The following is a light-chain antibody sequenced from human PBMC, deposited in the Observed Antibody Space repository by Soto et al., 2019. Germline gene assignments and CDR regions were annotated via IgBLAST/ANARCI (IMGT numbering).Light chain of an antibody. CDR2: GAS. V-gene: IGKV3-20*01. Sequence: EIVLTQSPGTLSLSPGERATLSCRASQSVSSSHLAWYQQKPGQAPSLLIYGASSRATGIPDRFSGSGSGTDFTLTISRLEPEDFAVYYCQQYGSSPFTFGPGTKVDIK. CDR3: QQYGSSPFT. J-gene: IGKJ3*01. CDR1: QSVSSSH.